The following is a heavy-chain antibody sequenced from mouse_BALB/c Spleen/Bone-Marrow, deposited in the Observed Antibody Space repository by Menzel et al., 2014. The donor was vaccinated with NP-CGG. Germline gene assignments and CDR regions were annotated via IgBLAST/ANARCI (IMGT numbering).Heavy chain of an antibody. V-gene: IGHV1S56*01. J-gene: IGHJ4*01. Sequence: QVQLQQSGPELVKPGASVRISCKASGYTFTSYYIHWVKQRPGQGLEWIGWIYPGNVNTKYNEKFKGKATLTADKSSSTAYMRLSSLTSEDSAVYFCAREGNPYAMDYWGQGTSVTVSS. CDR2: IYPGNVNT. CDR3: AREGNPYAMDY. CDR1: GYTFTSYY. D-gene: IGHD2-1*01.